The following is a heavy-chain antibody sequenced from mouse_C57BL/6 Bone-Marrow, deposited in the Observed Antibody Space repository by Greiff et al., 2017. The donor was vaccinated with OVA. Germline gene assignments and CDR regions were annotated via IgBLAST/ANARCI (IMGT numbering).Heavy chain of an antibody. J-gene: IGHJ2*01. V-gene: IGHV1-50*01. CDR3: ARSDDSSPWYFDY. D-gene: IGHD6-1*01. CDR2: IDPSDSYT. CDR1: GYTFTSYW. Sequence: QVQLQQPGAELVKPGASVKLSCKASGYTFTSYWMQWVKQRPGQGLEWIGEIDPSDSYTNYNQKFKGKATLTVDTSYSPAYMQLSRLTSDDSAVYYCARSDDSSPWYFDYWGQGTTLTVSS.